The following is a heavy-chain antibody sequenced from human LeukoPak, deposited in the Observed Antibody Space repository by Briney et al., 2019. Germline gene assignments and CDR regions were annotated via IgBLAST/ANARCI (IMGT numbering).Heavy chain of an antibody. CDR1: GGSISSYY. V-gene: IGHV4-38-2*02. D-gene: IGHD4-17*01. CDR3: ARVGDYGDYVNWFDP. CDR2: GYHIGST. Sequence: SETLSLTCTVSGGSISSYYWSWIRQPPGKGLEWIGSGYHIGSTYFNPSLRSRVTILIDIFKNQFSLKMSSVTAADTAIYYCARVGDYGDYVNWFDPWGPGTLVTVSS. J-gene: IGHJ5*02.